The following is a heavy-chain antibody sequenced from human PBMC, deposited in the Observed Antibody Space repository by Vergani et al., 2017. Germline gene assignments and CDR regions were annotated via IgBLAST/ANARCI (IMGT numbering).Heavy chain of an antibody. D-gene: IGHD3-22*01. V-gene: IGHV3-30*02. CDR3: TKAGQYDSDNFHDS. CDR2: IRYDGTKR. CDR1: GFTFRIYG. J-gene: IGHJ1*01. Sequence: QVQLVESGGGVVRPGRSLRLSCIASGFTFRIYGMHWVRQAPGKGLEWVAFIRYDGTKRFYGDSVKGRFTISRDNSQTTVFLQMNSLRADDSAVYYCTKAGQYDSDNFHDSWGQGALVTVAS.